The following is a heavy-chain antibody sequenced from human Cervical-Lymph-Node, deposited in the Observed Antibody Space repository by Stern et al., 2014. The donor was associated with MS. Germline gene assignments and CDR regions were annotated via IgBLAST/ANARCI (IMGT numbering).Heavy chain of an antibody. CDR1: GGSVSSNTDY. Sequence: VQLVESGPGLVKPSETLSLTCTVSGGSVSSNTDYWGWIRQSPGGGLEWIGNIYYTGRTYYNPSLKSRFSISLDTPKNRFSLRLNSVTAADTAVYYCARRLKWELSYFDSWGQGTLVIVS. D-gene: IGHD1-26*01. V-gene: IGHV4-39*01. CDR2: IYYTGRT. CDR3: ARRLKWELSYFDS. J-gene: IGHJ4*02.